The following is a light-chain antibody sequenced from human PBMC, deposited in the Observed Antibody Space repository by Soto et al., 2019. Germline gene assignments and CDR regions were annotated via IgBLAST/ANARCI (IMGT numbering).Light chain of an antibody. J-gene: IGLJ1*01. V-gene: IGLV2-14*03. CDR1: SSDVGAYKH. Sequence: QSVLTQPASVSGSPGQSITISCTGTSSDVGAYKHVSWYQQHPGKAPKLIIYGVSNRPSGVSNRFSGSKSGNTAFLTISGLQPEDEADYYCSSFTGTTTLDVFGTGTKVTVL. CDR2: GVS. CDR3: SSFTGTTTLDV.